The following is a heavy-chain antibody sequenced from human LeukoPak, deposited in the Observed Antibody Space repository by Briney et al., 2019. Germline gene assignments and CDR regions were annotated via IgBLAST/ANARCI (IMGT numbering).Heavy chain of an antibody. CDR1: GFTFNIYA. J-gene: IGHJ4*02. CDR2: IRYDGSDK. CDR3: AKERDSGSWTDY. Sequence: GGSLRLSCAAPGFTFNIYAMHWVRQAPGKGLEWVAFIRYDGSDKYYADSVKGRFTISRDNSKNTLYLQMNSLRADDTAVYYCAKERDSGSWTDYWGQGTLITVSS. D-gene: IGHD6-13*01. V-gene: IGHV3-30*02.